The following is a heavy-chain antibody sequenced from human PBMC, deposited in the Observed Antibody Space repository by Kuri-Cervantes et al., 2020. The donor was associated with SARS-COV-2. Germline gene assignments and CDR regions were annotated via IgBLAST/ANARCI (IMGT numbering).Heavy chain of an antibody. V-gene: IGHV4-38-2*02. Sequence: SETLSLTCTVSCYSISSGYYWGWIRQPPGKGLEWIGSIYHSGSTYYNPSLKSRVTISVDTSKNQFSLKLSSVTAADTAVYYCARNSGYSSGWFYYYYYMDVWGKGTTVTVSS. CDR2: IYHSGST. D-gene: IGHD6-19*01. CDR1: CYSISSGYY. J-gene: IGHJ6*03. CDR3: ARNSGYSSGWFYYYYYMDV.